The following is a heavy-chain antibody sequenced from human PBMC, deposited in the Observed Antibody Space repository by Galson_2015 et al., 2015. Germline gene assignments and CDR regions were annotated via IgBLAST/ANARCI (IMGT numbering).Heavy chain of an antibody. J-gene: IGHJ4*02. V-gene: IGHV2-70*01. CDR3: ARIRYDILTGYYSYFDY. D-gene: IGHD3-9*01. CDR1: GFSLSTSGMC. CDR2: IDWDDDK. Sequence: PALVKPTQTLTLACTFSGFSLSTSGMCVSWIRQPPGKALEWPALIDWDDDKYYSTSLKTRLTISKDTSKNQVVLTMTNMDPVDTATYYCARIRYDILTGYYSYFDYWGQGTLVTVSS.